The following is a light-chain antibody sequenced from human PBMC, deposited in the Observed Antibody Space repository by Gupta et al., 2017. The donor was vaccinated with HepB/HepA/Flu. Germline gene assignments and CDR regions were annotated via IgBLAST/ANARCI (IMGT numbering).Light chain of an antibody. CDR2: DVS. CDR3: SSYTSTITVV. CDR1: SSDVGHYNS. Sequence: QSARTQPASVSGSPGHSMTISCPGPSSDVGHYNSVSWYQQHPGKAPKLMIFDVSNRPPGVADRFSGSKAGNTASLTISGLQAEDDADYYCSSYTSTITVVFGGGTRLTVL. J-gene: IGLJ2*01. V-gene: IGLV2-14*03.